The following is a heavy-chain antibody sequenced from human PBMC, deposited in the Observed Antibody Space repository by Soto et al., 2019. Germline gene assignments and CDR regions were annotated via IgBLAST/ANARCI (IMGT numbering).Heavy chain of an antibody. CDR2: IGPNGNGA. CDR1: GFTFSAYS. Sequence: SGGSLRLSCSTSGFTFSAYSMHWVRQAPGGGLEYVSAIGPNGNGAWYADSVKGRFTISRDNSKNTLYLQMSSLRTEDTAVFYCVRDLHTMPDSWGQGSLVTVSS. D-gene: IGHD2-2*01. J-gene: IGHJ4*02. V-gene: IGHV3-64D*06. CDR3: VRDLHTMPDS.